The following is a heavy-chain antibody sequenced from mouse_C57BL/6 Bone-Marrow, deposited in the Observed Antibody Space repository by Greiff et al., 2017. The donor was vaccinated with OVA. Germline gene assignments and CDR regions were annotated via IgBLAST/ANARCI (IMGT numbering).Heavy chain of an antibody. J-gene: IGHJ4*01. CDR2: ISGGGGNT. CDR3: ASHYYYGSSYNYAMDY. V-gene: IGHV5-9*01. D-gene: IGHD1-1*01. Sequence: EVMLVESGGGLVKPGGSLKLSCAASGFTFSSYTMSWVRQTPEKRLEWVATISGGGGNTYYPDSVKGRFTISRDNAKNTLYLQMSSLRSEDTALYYCASHYYYGSSYNYAMDYWGQGTSVTVSS. CDR1: GFTFSSYT.